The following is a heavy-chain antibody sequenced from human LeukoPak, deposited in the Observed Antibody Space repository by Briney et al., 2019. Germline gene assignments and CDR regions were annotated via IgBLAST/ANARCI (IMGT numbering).Heavy chain of an antibody. CDR1: GGSISSYY. J-gene: IGHJ4*02. CDR2: IYYSGST. CDR3: ARSGTGLLRYYFDY. Sequence: SSETLSLTCTVSGGSISSYYWSWIRQPPGKGLEWIGYIYYSGSTNYNPSLKSRVTISIDTSKNQFSLKLSSVTAADTAVYYCARSGTGLLRYYFDYWGQGTLITVSS. D-gene: IGHD3-22*01. V-gene: IGHV4-59*08.